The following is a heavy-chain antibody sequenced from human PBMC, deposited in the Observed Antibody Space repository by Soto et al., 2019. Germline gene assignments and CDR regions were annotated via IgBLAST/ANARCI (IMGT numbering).Heavy chain of an antibody. J-gene: IGHJ4*02. V-gene: IGHV4-31*03. CDR2: IYYSGST. CDR1: GGSISSGGYY. D-gene: IGHD3-22*01. Sequence: QVQLQESGPGLVKPSQTLSLTCTVSGGSISSGGYYWSWIRQHPGKGLEWIGYIYYSGSTYYNPSPKSRVTISVDTSKNQFSLKLSSVTAADTAVYYCARYYDSSGYYWCYFDYWGQGTLVTVSS. CDR3: ARYYDSSGYYWCYFDY.